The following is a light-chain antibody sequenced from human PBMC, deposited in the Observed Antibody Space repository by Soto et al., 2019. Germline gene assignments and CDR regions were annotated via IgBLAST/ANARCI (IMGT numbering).Light chain of an antibody. CDR1: QSVSSSY. V-gene: IGKV3-20*01. CDR2: GAS. CDR3: QLYGSSFT. J-gene: IGKJ3*01. Sequence: EIVLTQSPGTLSLSPGERATLSCRASQSVSSSYLAWYQQKPGQAPRLLIYGASSRATGIPDRFSGSGSGTGFTLTISRLGPDDFAVYYCQLYGSSFTFGPGTKVDIK.